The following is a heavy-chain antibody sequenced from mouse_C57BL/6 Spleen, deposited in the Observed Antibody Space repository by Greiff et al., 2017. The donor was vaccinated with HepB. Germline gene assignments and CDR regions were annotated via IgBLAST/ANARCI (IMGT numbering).Heavy chain of an antibody. D-gene: IGHD1-1*01. CDR2: IDPSDSET. Sequence: QVQLQQPGAELVRPGSSVKLSCKASGYTFTSYWMHWVKQRPIQGLEWIGNIDPSDSETHYNQKFKDKATLTVDKSSSTAYMQLSSLTSEDSAVYYCARLDTTVVAPGYFDVWGTGTTVTVSS. J-gene: IGHJ1*03. CDR3: ARLDTTVVAPGYFDV. V-gene: IGHV1-52*01. CDR1: GYTFTSYW.